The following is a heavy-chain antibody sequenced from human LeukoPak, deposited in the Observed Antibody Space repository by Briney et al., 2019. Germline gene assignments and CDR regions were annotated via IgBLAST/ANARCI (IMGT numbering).Heavy chain of an antibody. CDR2: IYYSGST. J-gene: IGHJ4*02. Sequence: SETLSLTCTVSGGSISSYYWSWIRQPPGKGLEWIGYIYYSGSTNYNPSLKSRVTISVDTSKNQFSLKLSSVTAADTAVYYCARDSASGSIDYWGQGTLVTVSS. CDR3: ARDSASGSIDY. V-gene: IGHV4-59*01. D-gene: IGHD1-1*01. CDR1: GGSISSYY.